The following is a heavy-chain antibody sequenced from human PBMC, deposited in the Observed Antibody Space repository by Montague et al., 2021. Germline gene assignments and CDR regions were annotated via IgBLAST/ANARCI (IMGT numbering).Heavy chain of an antibody. Sequence: SLRLSCAASGFTFSNYWMHWVRQAPGKGLVWVSHIKYDGSRTGYADSVKGRFTISRDNAKNTLCLQMNSLRVDDTAVYYCARSAFAAALDPRGQGTLVTVSS. J-gene: IGHJ5*02. CDR1: GFTFSNYW. CDR3: ARSAFAAALDP. V-gene: IGHV3-74*01. D-gene: IGHD6-25*01. CDR2: IKYDGSRT.